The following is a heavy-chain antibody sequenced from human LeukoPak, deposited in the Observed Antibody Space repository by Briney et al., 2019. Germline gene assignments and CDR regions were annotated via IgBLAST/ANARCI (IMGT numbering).Heavy chain of an antibody. CDR3: ARRLGGSSEGYEF. CDR2: INPNNGGT. Sequence: ASVKVSCKASGYTFTDLTEYYIHWVRQAPGQGLEWMGWINPNNGGTKYAQKFQGRVTMTRDMSMNTAYMELSSLTSDDMAVYYCARRLGGSSEGYEFWGQGPLVTVSS. J-gene: IGHJ4*02. CDR1: GYTFTDLTEYY. D-gene: IGHD1-26*01. V-gene: IGHV1-2*02.